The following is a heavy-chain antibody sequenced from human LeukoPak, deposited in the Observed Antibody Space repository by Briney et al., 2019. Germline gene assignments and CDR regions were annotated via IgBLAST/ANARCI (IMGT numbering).Heavy chain of an antibody. Sequence: PGGSLRLSCAASGFTFSSYAMSWVRQAPGKGLEWVSTISASDDSTFYADSVKGRFTISRDNSKNTLYLQMNSLRAEDMAVYFCAKDLYGDYVGDYWGQGTLVTVSS. J-gene: IGHJ4*02. D-gene: IGHD4-17*01. CDR1: GFTFSSYA. CDR3: AKDLYGDYVGDY. CDR2: ISASDDST. V-gene: IGHV3-23*01.